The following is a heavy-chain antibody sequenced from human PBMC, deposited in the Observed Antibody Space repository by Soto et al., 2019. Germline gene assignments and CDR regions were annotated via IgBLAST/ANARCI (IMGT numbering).Heavy chain of an antibody. CDR2: ISGSGGST. J-gene: IGHJ3*02. V-gene: IGHV3-23*01. Sequence: GGSLRLSCAASGFTFSSYAMSWVRQAPGKGLEWVSAISGSGGSTYYADSVKGRFTISRDNSKNTLYLQMNSLRAEDTAVYYCAKGGGHYCTNGVCYKFVPLANDAFDIWGQGTMVTVSS. CDR1: GFTFSSYA. D-gene: IGHD2-8*01. CDR3: AKGGGHYCTNGVCYKFVPLANDAFDI.